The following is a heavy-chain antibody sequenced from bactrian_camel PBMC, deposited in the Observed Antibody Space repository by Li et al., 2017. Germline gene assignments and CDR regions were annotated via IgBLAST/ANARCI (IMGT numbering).Heavy chain of an antibody. V-gene: IGHV3S40*01. CDR2: IYTGGGST. CDR3: AASTTSCNYFRTYDPDY. Sequence: VQLVESGGGSVQAGGSLRLSCAASGYTRSDNFMGWFRQVSGKEREGIAIIYTGGGSTWYADSVDGRFTISRDSAKNTAYLQMNSLNTDDTAMYYCAASTTSCNYFRTYDPDYWGQGTQVTVS. J-gene: IGHJ4*01. D-gene: IGHD4*01. CDR1: GYTRSDNF.